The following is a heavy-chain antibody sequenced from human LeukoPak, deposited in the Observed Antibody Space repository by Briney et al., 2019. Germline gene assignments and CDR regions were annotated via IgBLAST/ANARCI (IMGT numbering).Heavy chain of an antibody. CDR3: ATSSSGYYYVGY. J-gene: IGHJ4*02. CDR2: MYYSGST. D-gene: IGHD3-22*01. Sequence: PSQTLSLTCTVSGYSISSGGYYWSWIRQHPGKGLEWIGYMYYSGSTYYNPSLKSRVTISVDTSKNQFSLKLSSVTAADTAVYYCATSSSGYYYVGYWGQGTLVTVSS. CDR1: GYSISSGGYY. V-gene: IGHV4-31*03.